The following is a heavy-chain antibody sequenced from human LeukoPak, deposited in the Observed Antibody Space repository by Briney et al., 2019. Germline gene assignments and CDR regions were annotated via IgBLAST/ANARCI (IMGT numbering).Heavy chain of an antibody. CDR2: ISSSSSYI. CDR3: ARDKGSYYYDSSGYLVGAFDI. CDR1: GFTFSSYN. V-gene: IGHV3-21*01. J-gene: IGHJ3*02. D-gene: IGHD3-22*01. Sequence: PGGSLRLSCAASGFTFSSYNMNWLRQAPGKGLEWVSYISSSSSYIYYADSVKGRFTISRDNAKNSLYLKMNSLRDEDTAVYYCARDKGSYYYDSSGYLVGAFDIWGQGTMVTVSS.